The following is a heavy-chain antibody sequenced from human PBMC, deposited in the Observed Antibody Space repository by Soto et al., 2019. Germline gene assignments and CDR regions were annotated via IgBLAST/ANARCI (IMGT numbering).Heavy chain of an antibody. CDR1: GFTLSSYA. Sequence: GVSLRLSFAASGFTLSSYAMNWVRQAPGKGLEWISVISNSGHSAYYADSVKGRFTISRDNSKNTLYLQIKSLRAEDTAAYYCAKGGPTFLNWFGPWGQGPLVTVSS. V-gene: IGHV3-23*01. J-gene: IGHJ5*02. CDR3: AKGGPTFLNWFGP. CDR2: ISNSGHSA. D-gene: IGHD5-12*01.